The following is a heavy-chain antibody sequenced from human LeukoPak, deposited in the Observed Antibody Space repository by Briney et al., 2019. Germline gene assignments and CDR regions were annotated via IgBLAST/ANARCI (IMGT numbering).Heavy chain of an antibody. D-gene: IGHD2-15*01. CDR3: ARDRRAVVGPGDFDY. Sequence: PGGSLRLSCAASGFTFSSYSMNWVRQAPGKGLEWVSSISSSSSYIYYADSVKGRFTISRDNAKNSLYLQMNSLRAEDTAMYYCARDRRAVVGPGDFDYWGQGTLVTVSS. V-gene: IGHV3-21*01. J-gene: IGHJ4*02. CDR1: GFTFSSYS. CDR2: ISSSSSYI.